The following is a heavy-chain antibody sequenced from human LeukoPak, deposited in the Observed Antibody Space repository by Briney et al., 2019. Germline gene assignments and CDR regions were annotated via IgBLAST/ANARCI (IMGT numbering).Heavy chain of an antibody. V-gene: IGHV3-48*04. J-gene: IGHJ6*02. CDR1: GFTFSSYG. CDR3: ARAGVEMATPYYGMDV. CDR2: ISSSGSTI. Sequence: GGSLRLSCAASGFTFSSYGMHWIRQAPGKGLEWVSYISSSGSTIYYADSVKGRFTISRDNAKNSLYLQMNSLRAEDTAVYYCARAGVEMATPYYGMDVWGQGTTVTVSS. D-gene: IGHD5-12*01.